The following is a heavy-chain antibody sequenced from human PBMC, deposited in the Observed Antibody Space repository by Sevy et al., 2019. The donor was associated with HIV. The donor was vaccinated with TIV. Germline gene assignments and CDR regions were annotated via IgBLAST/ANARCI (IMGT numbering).Heavy chain of an antibody. CDR2: IAHDGNYR. V-gene: IGHV3-30*18. CDR3: AKNRPPGGSYISRHGMDV. D-gene: IGHD3-16*01. CDR1: GFTFSTYD. J-gene: IGHJ6*02. Sequence: GGCLRLSCTASGFTFSTYDIHCVRQAPGKGLEWVAIIAHDGNYRYYSDSVRGRFSMSRDNSKNTAYLQMSGLSVEDTAVHYCAKNRPPGGSYISRHGMDVWGRGTAVTVSS.